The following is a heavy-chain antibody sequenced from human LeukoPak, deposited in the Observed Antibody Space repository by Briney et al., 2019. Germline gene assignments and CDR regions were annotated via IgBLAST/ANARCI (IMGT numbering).Heavy chain of an antibody. J-gene: IGHJ4*02. CDR3: AKDGNYGSGSYYFDY. V-gene: IGHV3-7*03. Sequence: GGSLRLSCAASGFTFSSDWMSWVRQAPGKGLEWVANIKQDGSEKYYVDSVKGRFTISRDNSKNTLYLQMNSLRAEDTAVYYCAKDGNYGSGSYYFDYWGQGTLVTVSS. CDR1: GFTFSSDW. D-gene: IGHD3-10*01. CDR2: IKQDGSEK.